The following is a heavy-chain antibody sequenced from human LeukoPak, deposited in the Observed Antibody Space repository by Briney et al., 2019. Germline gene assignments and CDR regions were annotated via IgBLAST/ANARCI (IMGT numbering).Heavy chain of an antibody. CDR3: ELLMVRGAGY. D-gene: IGHD3-10*01. V-gene: IGHV3-30*02. CDR2: IRYDGSNK. Sequence: GGSLRLSCAASGFTFSSYGMHWVRQAPGKGLEWVAFIRYDGSNKYYADSVKGRFTISRDNSKNTLCLQMNSLRAEDAAVYYCELLMVRGAGYWGQGTLVTVSS. CDR1: GFTFSSYG. J-gene: IGHJ4*02.